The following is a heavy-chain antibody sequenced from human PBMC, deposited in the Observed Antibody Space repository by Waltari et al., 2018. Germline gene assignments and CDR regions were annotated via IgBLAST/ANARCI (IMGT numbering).Heavy chain of an antibody. V-gene: IGHV3-49*04. CDR3: FRVEYTSPY. J-gene: IGHJ4*02. CDR1: GFSLDAFA. D-gene: IGHD6-6*01. CDR2: MRSKTSGGTT. Sequence: EVQLVESGGGLVQPGRSLRLSGTASGFSLDAFAVTWGRQAPGKGRDWIGFMRSKTSGGTTQYAGSVKGRFTISRDDSKMIAYLQMNSLKIEDTAVYYCFRVEYTSPYWGQGTRVTVS.